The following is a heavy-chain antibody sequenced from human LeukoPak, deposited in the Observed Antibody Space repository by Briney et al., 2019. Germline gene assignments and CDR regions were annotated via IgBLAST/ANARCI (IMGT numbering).Heavy chain of an antibody. CDR1: GGSFSGYY. V-gene: IGHV4-34*01. CDR2: INHSGST. CDR3: ARGLRWLPGDY. J-gene: IGHJ4*02. D-gene: IGHD4-23*01. Sequence: SETLSLICAVYGGSFSGYYWSWIRQPPGKGLEWIGEINHSGSTNYNPSLKSRVTISVDTSKNQFSLKLSSVTAADTAVYYCARGLRWLPGDYWGQGTLVTVSS.